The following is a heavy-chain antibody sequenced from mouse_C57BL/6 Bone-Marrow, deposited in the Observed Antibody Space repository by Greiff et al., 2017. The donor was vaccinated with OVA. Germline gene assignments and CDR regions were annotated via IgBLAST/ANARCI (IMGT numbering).Heavy chain of an antibody. J-gene: IGHJ3*01. D-gene: IGHD1-1*01. V-gene: IGHV1-74*01. CDR2: IHPSDSDT. CDR1: GYTFTSYW. CDR3: AIEDYYGGSYHFAY. Sequence: VQLQQPGAELVKPGASVKVSCKASGYTFTSYWMHWVKQRPGQGLEWIGRIHPSDSDTNYNQKFKGKATLTVDKSSSTAYMQLSSLTSEDSAVYYCAIEDYYGGSYHFAYWGQGTLVTVSA.